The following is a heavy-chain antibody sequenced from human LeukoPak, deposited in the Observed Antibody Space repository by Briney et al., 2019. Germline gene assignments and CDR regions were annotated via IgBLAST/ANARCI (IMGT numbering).Heavy chain of an antibody. V-gene: IGHV3-53*01. CDR3: AKDPTDFDSSGQTYFDY. Sequence: GGSLRLSCAASGFTVSSNYMSWVRQAPGKGLEWVSVIYSGGSTYYADSVRGRFTISRDNSKNTLHLQMNSLSAEDTAVYYCAKDPTDFDSSGQTYFDYWGQGTLVTVSS. J-gene: IGHJ4*02. CDR1: GFTVSSNY. CDR2: IYSGGST. D-gene: IGHD3-22*01.